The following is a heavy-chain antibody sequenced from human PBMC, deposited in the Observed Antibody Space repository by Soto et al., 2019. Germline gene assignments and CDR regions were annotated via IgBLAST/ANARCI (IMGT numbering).Heavy chain of an antibody. CDR2: IYYSGST. D-gene: IGHD1-26*01. CDR1: GGSISSGGYY. J-gene: IGHJ5*02. Sequence: SETLSLTCTVSGGSISSGGYYWSWIRQHPGKGLEWIGYIYYSGSTYYNPSLKSRVTISVDTSKNQFSLKLSSVTAADTAVYYCARDTTNTGGNWFDPWGQGTLVTVSS. CDR3: ARDTTNTGGNWFDP. V-gene: IGHV4-31*03.